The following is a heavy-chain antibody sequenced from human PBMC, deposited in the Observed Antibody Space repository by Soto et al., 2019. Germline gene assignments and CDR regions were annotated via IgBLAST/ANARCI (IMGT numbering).Heavy chain of an antibody. V-gene: IGHV4-31*03. CDR3: ARGDSQVSSVFDY. CDR2: THYSGDT. J-gene: IGHJ4*02. Sequence: PSETLSLTCTVSGGPFPNGGYYWSWIRQEPGKGLEWIGYTHYSGDTSYNPSLRSRVTISTDKSKTQFSLRRRSVTSADTAVYYCARGDSQVSSVFDYWGQGMLVTAPQ. D-gene: IGHD3-16*01. CDR1: GGPFPNGGYY.